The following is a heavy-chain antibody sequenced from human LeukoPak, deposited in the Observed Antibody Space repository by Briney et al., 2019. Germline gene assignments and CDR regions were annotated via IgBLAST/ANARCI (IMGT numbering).Heavy chain of an antibody. J-gene: IGHJ5*02. D-gene: IGHD3-3*01. Sequence: PSETLSLTCTVSGGSVSSGSYYCSWIRQPPGKGLEWIGYVYYSGSTNYNPSLKSRVTISVDTSKNQFSLKLSSVTAADTAVYYCARESRSGYYNRGFDPWGQGTLVTVSS. CDR2: VYYSGST. CDR1: GGSVSSGSYY. V-gene: IGHV4-61*01. CDR3: ARESRSGYYNRGFDP.